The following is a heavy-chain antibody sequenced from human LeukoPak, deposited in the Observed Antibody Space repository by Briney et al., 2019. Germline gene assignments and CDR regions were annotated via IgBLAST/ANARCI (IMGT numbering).Heavy chain of an antibody. D-gene: IGHD1-14*01. V-gene: IGHV1-8*01. Sequence: ASVKVSCKASGYTFTSYDINWVRQATGQGLEWMGWVNPNSGATDYAQQFQGRVTMTTNTSISTSYMELTGLRSDDTAVYYCARGKRTPVNFWGQGPWVTVPS. J-gene: IGHJ4*02. CDR1: GYTFTSYD. CDR2: VNPNSGAT. CDR3: ARGKRTPVNF.